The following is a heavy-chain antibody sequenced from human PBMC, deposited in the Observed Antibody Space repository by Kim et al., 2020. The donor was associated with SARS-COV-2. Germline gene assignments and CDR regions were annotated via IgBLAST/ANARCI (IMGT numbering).Heavy chain of an antibody. J-gene: IGHJ4*02. D-gene: IGHD6-6*01. CDR1: GGSFSDYY. CDR3: ARGLVSPLPY. Sequence: SETLSLTCAVYGGSFSDYYWSWIRQPPGKGLEWIGEINHSGSTNYNPSLKSRVTISVDTSKNQFSLKLSSVTAADTAVYYCARGLVSPLPYWGQGTLVTVSS. V-gene: IGHV4-34*01. CDR2: INHSGST.